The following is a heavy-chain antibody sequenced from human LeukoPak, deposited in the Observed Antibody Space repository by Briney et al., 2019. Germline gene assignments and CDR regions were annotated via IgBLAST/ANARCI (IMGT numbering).Heavy chain of an antibody. CDR1: GYTFTSYG. Sequence: ASVTVSCKASGYTFTSYGISWVRQAPGQGLEWMGWISAYNGNTNYAQKFQGRVTITTDESTSTAYMELSSLRSEDTAVYYCAREGLYDFWSGNYYYYMDVWGKGTTVTVSS. D-gene: IGHD3-3*01. V-gene: IGHV1-18*01. CDR2: ISAYNGNT. J-gene: IGHJ6*03. CDR3: AREGLYDFWSGNYYYYMDV.